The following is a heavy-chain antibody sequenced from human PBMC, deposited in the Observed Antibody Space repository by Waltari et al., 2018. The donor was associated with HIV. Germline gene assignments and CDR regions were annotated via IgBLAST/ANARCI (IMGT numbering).Heavy chain of an antibody. D-gene: IGHD2-15*01. V-gene: IGHV4-30-2*06. CDR1: GGSVGSSGFS. J-gene: IGHJ3*01. Sequence: QLRLQESGSGLLKPSQTLSLPCNVSGGSVGSSGFSWSWIRQSQGKGLEWIGYIYYTGSTYYNPSLKSRVNISLDRSKNQFSLRLSYVSAADTAVYYCARDRFCNGNGCSPSDAFDVWGQGRMVTVSS. CDR3: ARDRFCNGNGCSPSDAFDV. CDR2: IYYTGST.